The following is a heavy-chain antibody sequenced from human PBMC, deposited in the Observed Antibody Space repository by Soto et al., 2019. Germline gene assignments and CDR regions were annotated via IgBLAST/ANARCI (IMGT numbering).Heavy chain of an antibody. CDR3: VIMRVTTVWGECGY. D-gene: IGHD3-16*01. Sequence: EVQLWESGGGLVQPGGSLRLSCAAPGLTFSNYAMSWVRQAPGRGLEWVSSIGDGGATTYYTDSVRGRFTISRDYSKNTLYLQMNNLRAEDTALYYCVIMRVTTVWGECGYWGQGLLVTVSS. V-gene: IGHV3-23*01. CDR2: IGDGGATT. CDR1: GLTFSNYA. J-gene: IGHJ4*02.